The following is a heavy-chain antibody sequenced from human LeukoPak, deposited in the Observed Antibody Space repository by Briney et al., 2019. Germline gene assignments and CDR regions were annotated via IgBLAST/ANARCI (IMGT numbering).Heavy chain of an antibody. D-gene: IGHD6-6*01. CDR3: AKDLGYSSSYNITLLDY. V-gene: IGHV3-30*02. CDR2: IRYDGSNK. CDR1: GFTFSSYG. Sequence: GGSLRLSCAASGFTFSSYGMHWVRQAPGKGLEGVAFIRYDGSNKYYADSVKGRFTISRDNSKNTLYLQMNSLRAEDTAVYYCAKDLGYSSSYNITLLDYWGQGTLVTVSS. J-gene: IGHJ4*02.